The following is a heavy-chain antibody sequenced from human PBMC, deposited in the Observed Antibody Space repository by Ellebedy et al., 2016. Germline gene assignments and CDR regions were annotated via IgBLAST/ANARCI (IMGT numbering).Heavy chain of an antibody. Sequence: ASVKVSCXASGYTFTTFSITWVRQVPEQGLEWMGFVNTFSGNTKFAQKFQGRVSMTTDSSTHTAYMDLRSLRSDDTAMYYCAKTSGWGYGENWGQGTLVTVSS. CDR3: AKTSGWGYGEN. CDR2: VNTFSGNT. V-gene: IGHV1-18*04. J-gene: IGHJ4*02. D-gene: IGHD3-10*01. CDR1: GYTFTTFS.